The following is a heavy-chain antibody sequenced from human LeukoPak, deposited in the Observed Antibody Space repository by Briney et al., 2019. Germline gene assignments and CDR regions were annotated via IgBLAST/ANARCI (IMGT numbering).Heavy chain of an antibody. D-gene: IGHD6-19*01. CDR1: GDSISSGNYY. Sequence: SETLSLTCTVSGDSISSGNYYWTWIRQPPGKGLEWIGSISYSGSTSYNPSLRSRVTISVDTSKNQFSLNLISVTAADTAVFYCARHAYTIGWHWGQGTLVTVSS. CDR2: ISYSGST. J-gene: IGHJ4*02. CDR3: ARHAYTIGWH. V-gene: IGHV4-39*01.